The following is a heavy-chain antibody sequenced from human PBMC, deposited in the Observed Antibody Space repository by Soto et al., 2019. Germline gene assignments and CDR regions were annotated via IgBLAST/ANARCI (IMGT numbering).Heavy chain of an antibody. CDR3: ARPRLPYYDILTGYPNYYFDY. Sequence: GGSLRLSCAASGFTFSSYSMNWVRQAPGKGLEWVSYISSSSSTIYYADSVKGRFTISRDNAKNSLYLQMNSLRDEDTAVYYCARPRLPYYDILTGYPNYYFDYWGQGTLVTVSS. CDR1: GFTFSSYS. CDR2: ISSSSSTI. V-gene: IGHV3-48*02. J-gene: IGHJ4*02. D-gene: IGHD3-9*01.